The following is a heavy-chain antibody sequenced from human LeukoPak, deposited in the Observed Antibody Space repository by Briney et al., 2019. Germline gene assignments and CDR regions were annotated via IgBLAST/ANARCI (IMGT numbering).Heavy chain of an antibody. CDR1: GGSINSYY. CDR2: IYYSGST. J-gene: IGHJ3*02. CDR3: ARDPVGALDAFDI. D-gene: IGHD1-26*01. V-gene: IGHV4-59*01. Sequence: SETLSLTCTVSGGSINSYYWSWIRQPPGKGLEWIGYIYYSGSTNYNPSLKSRVTISVDTSKNQFSLKLSSVTAADTAVYYCARDPVGALDAFDIWGQGTMVTVSS.